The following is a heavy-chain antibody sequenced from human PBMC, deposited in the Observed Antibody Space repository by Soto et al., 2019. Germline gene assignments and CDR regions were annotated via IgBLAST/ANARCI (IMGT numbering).Heavy chain of an antibody. V-gene: IGHV1-69*08. J-gene: IGHJ6*03. CDR2: IIPILGIA. D-gene: IGHD1-7*01. CDR1: GGTFSSYT. CDR3: ARDPPGDLELRDYYYYMDV. Sequence: QVQLVQSGAEVKKPGSSVKVSCKASGGTFSSYTISWVRQAPGQGLEWMGRIIPILGIANYAQKFQGRVTITADKSTSTAYMELSSLRSEDTAVYYCARDPPGDLELRDYYYYMDVWGKGTTVTVSS.